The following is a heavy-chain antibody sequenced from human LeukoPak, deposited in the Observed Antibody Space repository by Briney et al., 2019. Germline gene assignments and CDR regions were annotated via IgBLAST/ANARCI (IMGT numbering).Heavy chain of an antibody. CDR3: ARGGSGTFWDYFEY. CDR2: ISPRNGNI. CDR1: GYTFTNYG. D-gene: IGHD1-26*01. V-gene: IGHV1-18*01. Sequence: GASVKVSCKASGYTFTNYGLSWVRQAPGQGLEWMGWISPRNGNINYPQKLQGRVTLTTDTSTNTAYMELRSLKSDDTAVYYCARGGSGTFWDYFEYWGQGTLVTVSS. J-gene: IGHJ4*02.